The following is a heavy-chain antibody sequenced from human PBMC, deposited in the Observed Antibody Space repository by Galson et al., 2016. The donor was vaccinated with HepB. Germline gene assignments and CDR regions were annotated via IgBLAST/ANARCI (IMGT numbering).Heavy chain of an antibody. V-gene: IGHV4-34*01. J-gene: IGHJ6*02. Sequence: SETLSLTCAVYGGSFSDPYWNWIRQPPGKGLEWIGEINHGGSTNYNPSLKSRVTMTVDTSKSEFSLKLNSVTAADTAVYYCARYKRYYHGSGRVNYYYIMDVWGQGTTVIVSS. CDR2: INHGGST. CDR1: GGSFSDPY. D-gene: IGHD3-10*01. CDR3: ARYKRYYHGSGRVNYYYIMDV.